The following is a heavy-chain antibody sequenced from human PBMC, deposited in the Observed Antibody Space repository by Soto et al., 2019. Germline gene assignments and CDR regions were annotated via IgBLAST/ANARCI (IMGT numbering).Heavy chain of an antibody. CDR3: VRDLVTTIDDFDY. D-gene: IGHD5-12*01. Sequence: ASVKFSCKPSGYTFTGYYIHWVRQAPGQGLEWMGWINPNSGATNYAQKFQGRVTMTSDTSMSTAYVELARLRSDDTAVYYCVRDLVTTIDDFDYWGQGTLVTVS. J-gene: IGHJ4*02. CDR2: INPNSGAT. CDR1: GYTFTGYY. V-gene: IGHV1-2*02.